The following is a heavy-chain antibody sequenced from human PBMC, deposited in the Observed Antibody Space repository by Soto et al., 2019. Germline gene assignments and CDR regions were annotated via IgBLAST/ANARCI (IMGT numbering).Heavy chain of an antibody. J-gene: IGHJ3*02. Sequence: GSLRLSCAASGFTFSSYSMNWVRQAPGKGLEWVSYISSSSSTIYYADSVKGRFTISRDNAKNSLYLQMNSLRDEDTAVYYCARVAPYYYDSSGLYAFDIWGQGTMVTVSS. CDR3: ARVAPYYYDSSGLYAFDI. CDR2: ISSSSSTI. V-gene: IGHV3-48*02. CDR1: GFTFSSYS. D-gene: IGHD3-22*01.